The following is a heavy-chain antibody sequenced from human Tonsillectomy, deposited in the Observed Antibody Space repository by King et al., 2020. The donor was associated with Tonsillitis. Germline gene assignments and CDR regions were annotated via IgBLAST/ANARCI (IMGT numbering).Heavy chain of an antibody. CDR3: SKDHLGGTYSDHWFDP. D-gene: IGHD1-26*01. CDR2: IIPVFATT. V-gene: IGHV1-69*12. CDR1: GGTFSSYA. Sequence: QLVQSGAEVKKPGSSVKVSCKASGGTFSSYALSWVRQAPGQGFEWMGGIIPVFATTNYAQKFQGRVTITADESTSTTYMELSSLRSEDTAIYYCSKDHLGGTYSDHWFDPWGQGTLVTVSS. J-gene: IGHJ5*02.